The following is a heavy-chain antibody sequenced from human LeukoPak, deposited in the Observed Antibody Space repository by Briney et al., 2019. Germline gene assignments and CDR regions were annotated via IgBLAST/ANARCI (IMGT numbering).Heavy chain of an antibody. D-gene: IGHD7-27*01. J-gene: IGHJ4*02. Sequence: GGSLRLSCAASGFTFVRYYKTWVRQAPGKGLEWVANIKQDGSDKNYVDSVKGRFTISRDNTKNLVFLQMNSLTGEDTAVYYCAREIWGPECWGQGTLVTVSS. CDR3: AREIWGPEC. CDR2: IKQDGSDK. V-gene: IGHV3-7*03. CDR1: GFTFVRYY.